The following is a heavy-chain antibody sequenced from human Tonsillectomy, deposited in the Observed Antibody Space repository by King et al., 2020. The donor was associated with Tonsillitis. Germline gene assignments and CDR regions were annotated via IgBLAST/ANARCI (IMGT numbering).Heavy chain of an antibody. Sequence: VQLVESGGGLVQPGGSLRLSCAASGFTFSNYWMHWVRQAPGKGLVWVSRGNSDGSDTDYAESVKGRFTISRDNAKNTLDLQMNVLRGDDTAFYYCARGTHWNDVSRGGDYWGQGTLVTVSS. CDR3: ARGTHWNDVSRGGDY. J-gene: IGHJ4*02. V-gene: IGHV3-74*01. CDR2: GNSDGSDT. CDR1: GFTFSNYW. D-gene: IGHD1-1*01.